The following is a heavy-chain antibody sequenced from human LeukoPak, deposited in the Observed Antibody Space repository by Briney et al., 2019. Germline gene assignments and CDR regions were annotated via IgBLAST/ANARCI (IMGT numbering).Heavy chain of an antibody. CDR1: GASISKDY. CDR2: VIHSDFNKANGDIT. Sequence: PSETLSLTCTVSGASISKDYWAWIRQPPGKGLEWIGYVIHSDFNKANGDITNYNPSLESRVTTSRDTPKNQFSLTLSSMTAADTATYCCVRASVDSGGAFDVWGQGTVVTVSS. CDR3: VRASVDSGGAFDV. J-gene: IGHJ3*01. V-gene: IGHV4-59*01. D-gene: IGHD5-12*01.